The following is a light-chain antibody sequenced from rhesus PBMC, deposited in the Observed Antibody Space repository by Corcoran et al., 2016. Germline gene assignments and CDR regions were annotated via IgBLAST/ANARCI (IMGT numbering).Light chain of an antibody. Sequence: DIQMTQSPSSLFASVGDRVTITCRASQVITNDLAWYKQKPGETPKLLIYEASSLQGGIPSRFSGSGSGTDFTLTISSLRPEDFATYYCQHYYSIPYSFGQGTKVEIK. CDR1: QVITND. J-gene: IGKJ2*01. CDR3: QHYYSIPYS. CDR2: EAS. V-gene: IGKV1-25*01.